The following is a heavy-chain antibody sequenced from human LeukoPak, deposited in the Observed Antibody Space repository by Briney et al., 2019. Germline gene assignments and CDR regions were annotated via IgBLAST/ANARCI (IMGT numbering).Heavy chain of an antibody. V-gene: IGHV4-59*12. J-gene: IGHJ6*03. CDR1: GGSISSYY. Sequence: SETLSLTCTVSGGSISSYYWSWIRQPPGKGLEWIGYIYSSGSTNYNPSLKSRVTMSVDTSKNQFSLKLSSVTAADTAVYYCARVNDGDRYYYYYYMDVWGKGTTVTVSS. CDR2: IYSSGST. CDR3: ARVNDGDRYYYYYYMDV. D-gene: IGHD4-17*01.